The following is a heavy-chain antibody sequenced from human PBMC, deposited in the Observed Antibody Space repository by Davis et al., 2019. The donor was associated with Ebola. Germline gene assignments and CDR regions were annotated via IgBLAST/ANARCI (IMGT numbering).Heavy chain of an antibody. V-gene: IGHV4-59*08. D-gene: IGHD2-8*01. CDR1: GGFIRSYY. Sequence: SETLSLTCTVSGGFIRSYYWSWIRQPPGKGLEWIGYIYNSGTTNYNPSLKSRVTISVDTSKNQFSLKLTSVTAADTAVYYCARRPCTNGICLFDYWGQGTLVTVSS. CDR3: ARRPCTNGICLFDY. CDR2: IYNSGTT. J-gene: IGHJ4*02.